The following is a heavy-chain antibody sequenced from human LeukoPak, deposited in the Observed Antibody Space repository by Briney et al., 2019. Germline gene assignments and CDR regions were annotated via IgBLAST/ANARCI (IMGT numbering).Heavy chain of an antibody. J-gene: IGHJ5*02. Sequence: GASVKVSCKASGYTFTGYYMHWVRQAPGQGLEWMGWINPNSGGTNYAQKFQGRVTMTRDTSISTAYMELSRLRSDDTAVYYCARESFEWELPRYNWFDPWGQGTLVTVSS. CDR1: GYTFTGYY. V-gene: IGHV1-2*02. CDR3: ARESFEWELPRYNWFDP. CDR2: INPNSGGT. D-gene: IGHD1-26*01.